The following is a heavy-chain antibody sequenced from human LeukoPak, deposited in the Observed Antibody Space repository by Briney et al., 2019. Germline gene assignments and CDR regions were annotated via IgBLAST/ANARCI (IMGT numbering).Heavy chain of an antibody. CDR1: GGTFSSYA. J-gene: IGHJ6*03. CDR3: ARTVPAASSFDYYYYMDV. CDR2: IIPIFGTA. D-gene: IGHD2-2*01. Sequence: SVKVSCKASGGTFSSYAISWVRQAPGQGLEWMGGIIPIFGTANYAQEFQGRVTITADESTSTAYMELSSLRSEDTAVYYCARTVPAASSFDYYYYMDVWGKGTTVTVSS. V-gene: IGHV1-69*13.